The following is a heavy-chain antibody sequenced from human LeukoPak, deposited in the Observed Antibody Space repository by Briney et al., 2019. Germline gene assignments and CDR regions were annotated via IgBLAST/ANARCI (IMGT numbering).Heavy chain of an antibody. CDR1: AITFSTYA. D-gene: IGHD3-3*01. CDR2: ISGGAGST. Sequence: GGSLRLSCAASAITFSTYAMSWVRQAPGKGLECVSVISGGAGSTYYADSVQGRFTISRDNAEDSVYLQMNSLRVEDTAVYYCARTYDFGIGPPGDAFDNWGQGTLVTVFS. V-gene: IGHV3-23*01. CDR3: ARTYDFGIGPPGDAFDN. J-gene: IGHJ3*02.